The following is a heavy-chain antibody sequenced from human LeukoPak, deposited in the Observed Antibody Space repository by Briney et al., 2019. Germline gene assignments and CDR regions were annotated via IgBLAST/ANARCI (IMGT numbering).Heavy chain of an antibody. CDR3: AREGGGDYGDYLRY. CDR2: VSPSGGST. V-gene: IGHV3-23*01. J-gene: IGHJ4*02. D-gene: IGHD4-17*01. CDR1: GFTFSSYA. Sequence: GGSLRLSCAASGFTFSSYAMSWVRQAPGKGLEWVSAVSPSGGSTYYADSVKGRFTISRDNSKNTVYLQMNSLRAEDTAVYYCAREGGGDYGDYLRYWGQGTLVTVSS.